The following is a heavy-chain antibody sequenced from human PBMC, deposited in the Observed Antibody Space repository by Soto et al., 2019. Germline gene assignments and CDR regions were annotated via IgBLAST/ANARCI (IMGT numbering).Heavy chain of an antibody. D-gene: IGHD1-26*01. CDR3: VKEEIVVVGGFDS. Sequence: PSETLSLTCTVSGGSISSGCYYWSWIRQHPGKGLEWIGYIYYSGSTYYNPSLKSRVTISVDTSKNQFSLKLTSLRAEDTALYYCVKEEIVVVGGFDSWGQGALVTVSS. CDR2: IYYSGST. V-gene: IGHV4-31*03. J-gene: IGHJ4*02. CDR1: GGSISSGCYY.